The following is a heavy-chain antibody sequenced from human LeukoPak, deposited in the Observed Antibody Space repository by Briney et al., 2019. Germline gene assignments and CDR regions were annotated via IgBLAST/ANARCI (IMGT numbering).Heavy chain of an antibody. CDR2: IYYSGST. CDR3: ARGDFCSKSNCYLRPMDV. CDR1: GGSISDYY. V-gene: IGHV4-59*01. Sequence: QVQLQESGPGLVKPSETLSLTCTVSGGSISDYYWNWIRQPPGKGLEWIGYIYYSGSTTYNPSLKSRVTMSVDTAKNQFSLKLRSVTAADTAVYYCARGDFCSKSNCYLRPMDVWGKGTTVTVSS. J-gene: IGHJ6*03. D-gene: IGHD3-3*01.